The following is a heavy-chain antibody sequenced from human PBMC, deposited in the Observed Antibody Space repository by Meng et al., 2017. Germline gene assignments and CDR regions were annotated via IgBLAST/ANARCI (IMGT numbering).Heavy chain of an antibody. Sequence: QMHHPDSRPPRVNPSSTPSLSPAVPVASISSSNGWSWLGQPPGKGLEWIGEIYHSGSTNYNPSLKSRVTISLDKSKNQFSLKLSSVTAADTAVYYSARGTDYADYHFAYCGQGILVTVSS. CDR3: ARGTDYADYHFAY. J-gene: IGHJ4*02. D-gene: IGHD4-17*01. CDR1: VASISSSNG. CDR2: IYHSGST. V-gene: IGHV4-4*02.